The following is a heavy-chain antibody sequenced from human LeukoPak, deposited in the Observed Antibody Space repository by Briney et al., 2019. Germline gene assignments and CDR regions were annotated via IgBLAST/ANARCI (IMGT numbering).Heavy chain of an antibody. Sequence: GGSLRLSCVGSGFSLSDYGIHWVRQAPGKGLEWVAVVSYDGGHKYYADSVKGRFTISRDTSSATLSLQMHSLRVEDTALYYCARDRINMMVLGHDSGLDCWGQGTLVSVSS. D-gene: IGHD3-22*01. CDR3: ARDRINMMVLGHDSGLDC. CDR2: VSYDGGHK. V-gene: IGHV3-30*03. CDR1: GFSLSDYG. J-gene: IGHJ4*02.